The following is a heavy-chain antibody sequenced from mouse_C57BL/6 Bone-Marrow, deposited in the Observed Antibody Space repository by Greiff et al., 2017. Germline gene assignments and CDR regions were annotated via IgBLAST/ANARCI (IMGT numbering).Heavy chain of an antibody. D-gene: IGHD1-1*01. CDR3: ARRSDYYGSSYRYFDY. J-gene: IGHJ2*01. CDR1: GYTFTDYN. Sequence: EVKVVVSGPELVKPGASVKIPCKASGYTFTDYNMDWVKQSHGKSLEWIGDINPNNGGTIYNQKFKGKATLTVDKSSSTAYMELRSLTSEDTAVYYCARRSDYYGSSYRYFDYWGQGTTLTVSS. CDR2: INPNNGGT. V-gene: IGHV1-18*01.